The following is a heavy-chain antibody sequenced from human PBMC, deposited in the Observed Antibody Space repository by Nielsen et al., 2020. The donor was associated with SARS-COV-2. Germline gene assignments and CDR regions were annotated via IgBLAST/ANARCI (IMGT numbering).Heavy chain of an antibody. CDR3: ARDSSGWYYFDF. D-gene: IGHD6-19*01. CDR1: GFTFSSYG. J-gene: IGHJ4*02. V-gene: IGHV3-30*03. Sequence: GESLKISCAASGFTFSSYGMHWVRQAPGKGLEWVAVISYDGSNKYYADSVKGRFTISRDNSKNTVYLQMNSLRAEDTAVYYCARDSSGWYYFDFWGQGTLVTVSS. CDR2: ISYDGSNK.